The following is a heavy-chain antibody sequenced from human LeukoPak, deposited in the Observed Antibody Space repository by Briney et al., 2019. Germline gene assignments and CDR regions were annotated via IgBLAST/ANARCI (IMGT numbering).Heavy chain of an antibody. V-gene: IGHV3-23*01. CDR2: ISGSGGST. J-gene: IGHJ4*02. Sequence: LPGGSLRLSCAASGFTFSAYAMSWVRQAPGKGLEWVSAISGSGGSTYYADSVKGRFTISRDNAKNSLYLQMNSLRAEDTAVYYCARGYCTNGVCYRPYYFDYWGQGTLVTVSS. CDR1: GFTFSAYA. D-gene: IGHD2-8*01. CDR3: ARGYCTNGVCYRPYYFDY.